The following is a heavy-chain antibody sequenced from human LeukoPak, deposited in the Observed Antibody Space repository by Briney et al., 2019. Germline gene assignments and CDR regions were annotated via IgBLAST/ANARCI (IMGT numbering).Heavy chain of an antibody. D-gene: IGHD3-22*01. CDR3: ARLSSGPLYYFDY. CDR1: GGSFSGYY. Sequence: SETLSLTCAVYGGSFSGYYWSWIRQPPGKGLEWIGSIYYSGSTYYNPSLKSRVTISVDTSKNQFSLKLSSVTAADTAVYYCARLSSGPLYYFDYWGQGTLVTVSS. CDR2: IYYSGST. J-gene: IGHJ4*02. V-gene: IGHV4-34*01.